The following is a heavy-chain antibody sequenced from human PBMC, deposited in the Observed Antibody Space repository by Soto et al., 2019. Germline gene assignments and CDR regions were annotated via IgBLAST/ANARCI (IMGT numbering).Heavy chain of an antibody. CDR3: ARHTPAASGNDYYYGMDV. Sequence: GESLKISCKGSGYRFPSYWIAWVRQMPGKGLEWMGIIYPGDSDTRYSPSFQGQVTISADKSISTAYLQWSSLKASDTAMYFCARHTPAASGNDYYYGMDVCGQGTTVTVSS. J-gene: IGHJ6*02. CDR1: GYRFPSYW. CDR2: IYPGDSDT. V-gene: IGHV5-51*01. D-gene: IGHD6-13*01.